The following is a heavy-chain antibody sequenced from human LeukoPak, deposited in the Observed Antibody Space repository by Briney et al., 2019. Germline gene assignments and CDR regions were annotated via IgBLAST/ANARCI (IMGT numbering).Heavy chain of an antibody. CDR3: ARAARGWYFDH. CDR2: IYYSGST. J-gene: IGHJ4*02. V-gene: IGHV4-59*01. CDR1: GGSISSYY. D-gene: IGHD3-10*01. Sequence: SETLSLTCTVPGGSISSYYWSWIRQPPGTGLEWIGNIYYSGSTNYNPSLKSRVTISVDTSKNQFSLNLTSVTAADAAVYYCARAARGWYFDHWGQGTLVTVSS.